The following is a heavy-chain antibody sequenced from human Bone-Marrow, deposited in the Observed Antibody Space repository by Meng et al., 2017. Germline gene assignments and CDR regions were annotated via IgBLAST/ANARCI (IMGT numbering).Heavy chain of an antibody. D-gene: IGHD3-10*01. CDR1: GGSISSGGYY. V-gene: IGHV4-31*03. Sequence: SETLSLTCTVSGGSISSGGYYWSWIRQHPGKGLEWIGYIYYSGSTYYNPSLKSRVTISVDTSKNQFSLKLSSVTAADTAVYYCARDVGYYGSGSYYHDAFDIWGQGTMVTVSS. CDR2: IYYSGST. CDR3: ARDVGYYGSGSYYHDAFDI. J-gene: IGHJ3*02.